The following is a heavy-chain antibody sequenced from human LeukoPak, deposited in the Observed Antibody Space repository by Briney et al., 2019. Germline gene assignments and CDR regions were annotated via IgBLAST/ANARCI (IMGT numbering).Heavy chain of an antibody. CDR1: GGSVSTDSYY. V-gene: IGHV4-39*01. Sequence: PSETLSLTCTVSGGSVSTDSYYWSWIRQPPGKGLEWIGEINHSGSTNYNPSLKSRVTISVDTSKNQFSLKLSSVTAADTAVYYCARHSDRGPDYWGQGTLVTVSS. CDR3: ARHSDRGPDY. CDR2: INHSGST. J-gene: IGHJ4*02.